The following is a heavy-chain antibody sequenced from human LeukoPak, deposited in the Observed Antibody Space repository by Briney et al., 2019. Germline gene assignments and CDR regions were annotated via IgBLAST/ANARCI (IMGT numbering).Heavy chain of an antibody. CDR1: GFAFSSYA. J-gene: IGHJ6*02. CDR3: AKEDWRMDV. D-gene: IGHD2-21*01. CDR2: ISGSAGTT. V-gene: IGHV3-23*01. Sequence: PGGSLRLSCAASGFAFSSYAMSWVRQTPGKGLEWVSIISGSAGTTYYADSVKGRFTISRDNSKNTLYLQMNSLRAEDTAVYYCAKEDWRMDVWGQGTTVTVSS.